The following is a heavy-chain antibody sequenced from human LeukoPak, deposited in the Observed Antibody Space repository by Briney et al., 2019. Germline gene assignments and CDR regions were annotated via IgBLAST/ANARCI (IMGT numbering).Heavy chain of an antibody. CDR1: GGSISSYY. D-gene: IGHD3-9*01. CDR3: ARGLRDWELDY. CDR2: IYYSGGT. J-gene: IGHJ4*02. V-gene: IGHV4-59*01. Sequence: SETLSLTCTVSGGSISSYYWSWIRQPPGKGLEWIGYIYYSGGTNYNPSLKSRVTISVDTSKNQFSLKLSSVTAADTAVYYCARGLRDWELDYWGQGTLVTVSS.